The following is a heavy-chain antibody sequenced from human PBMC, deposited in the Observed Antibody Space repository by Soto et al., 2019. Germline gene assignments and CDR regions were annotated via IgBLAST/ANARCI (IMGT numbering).Heavy chain of an antibody. V-gene: IGHV1-69*01. D-gene: IGHD2-2*01. CDR2: IIPIFGTA. J-gene: IGHJ4*02. CDR1: GGTFSSYA. CDR3: ARSPRYCSSTSCYSTPDY. Sequence: QVQLVQSGAEVKKPGSSVKVSCKASGGTFSSYAISWVRQAPGQGLEWMGGIIPIFGTANYAQKFQGRVTITADESTSTAYMELSSLRSEDTAVYYCARSPRYCSSTSCYSTPDYWGQGTLVTVSS.